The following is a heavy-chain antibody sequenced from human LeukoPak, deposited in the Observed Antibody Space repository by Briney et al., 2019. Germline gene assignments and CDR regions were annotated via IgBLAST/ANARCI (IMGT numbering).Heavy chain of an antibody. V-gene: IGHV1-69*05. CDR2: IIPIFGTA. D-gene: IGHD3-22*01. Sequence: ASVKVSCKASGGTFSSYAISWVRQAPGQGLEWMGGIIPIFGTANYAQKFQGRVTITTDESTSTAYMELSSLRSEDTAVYYCASGLGYYYDSSGYHDYWGQGTLVTVSS. CDR1: GGTFSSYA. CDR3: ASGLGYYYDSSGYHDY. J-gene: IGHJ4*02.